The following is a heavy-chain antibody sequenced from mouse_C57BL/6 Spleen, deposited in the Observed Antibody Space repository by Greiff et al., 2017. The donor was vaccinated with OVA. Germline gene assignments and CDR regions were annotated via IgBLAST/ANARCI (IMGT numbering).Heavy chain of an antibody. D-gene: IGHD1-1*01. J-gene: IGHJ1*03. CDR2: IYPYNGVS. Sequence: DVHLVESGPELVKPGASVKISCKASGYSFTGYYMHWVKQSHGNILDWIGYIYPYNGVSSYNQKFKGKATLTVDKSSSTAYMELRSLTSEDSAVYYCARETVVRYFDVWGTGTTVTVSS. CDR1: GYSFTGYY. CDR3: ARETVVRYFDV. V-gene: IGHV1-31*01.